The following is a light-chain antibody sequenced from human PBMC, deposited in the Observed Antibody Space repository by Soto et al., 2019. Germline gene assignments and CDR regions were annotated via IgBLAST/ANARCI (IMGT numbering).Light chain of an antibody. V-gene: IGKV3-20*01. CDR3: QVYGDSSPT. CDR1: QTISNSY. CDR2: GAS. Sequence: EIVLTQSPGTLSLSPGERATLSCRASQTISNSYSAWYQQKPGQAPRLLIYGASTRATGIPERFSGSGSGTDFTLTISRLEPGDFAVYYCQVYGDSSPTFGQGHKVEIK. J-gene: IGKJ1*01.